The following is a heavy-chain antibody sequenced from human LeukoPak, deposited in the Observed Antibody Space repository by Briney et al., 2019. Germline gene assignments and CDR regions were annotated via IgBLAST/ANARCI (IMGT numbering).Heavy chain of an antibody. Sequence: PSGTLSLTCAVSGGSISGSSWWTWVRQSPGKGLEWIGEVFHSGSTNYNPSLKSRVTISVDKSKNQFSLKLSSVTAADTAVYYCARGAVAAPPNYWGQGTLVTV. D-gene: IGHD6-19*01. V-gene: IGHV4-4*02. CDR2: VFHSGST. CDR1: GGSISGSSW. J-gene: IGHJ4*02. CDR3: ARGAVAAPPNY.